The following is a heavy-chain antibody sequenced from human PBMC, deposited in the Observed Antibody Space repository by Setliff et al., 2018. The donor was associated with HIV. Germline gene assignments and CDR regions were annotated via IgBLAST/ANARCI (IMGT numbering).Heavy chain of an antibody. CDR3: AVSPDGDCATTKCANWFDP. Sequence: GGSLRLSCAASGFSFTDAWMSWVRQAPGKGLEWVGRIKTKPNDYATAHAASVKGRFTISRDDSQNTAYLQMNSLRTEDTAVYFCAVSPDGDCATTKCANWFDPWGQGTQVTVSS. CDR2: IKTKPNDYAT. CDR1: GFSFTDAW. J-gene: IGHJ5*02. D-gene: IGHD4-17*01. V-gene: IGHV3-73*01.